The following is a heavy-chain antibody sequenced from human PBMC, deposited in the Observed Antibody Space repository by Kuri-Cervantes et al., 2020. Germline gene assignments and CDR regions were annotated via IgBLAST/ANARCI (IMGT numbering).Heavy chain of an antibody. CDR1: GFTVSTNY. J-gene: IGHJ4*02. CDR3: TRKRGYSSGYDF. V-gene: IGHV3-66*02. Sequence: GGSLRLSCAASGFTVSTNYMSWVRQAPGRGLEWVSGFSGGDKTYYGDSVKGRFTISKDNSKNTMYLQMDSLRIEDTAVYYCTRKRGYSSGYDFWGQGTLVTVSS. D-gene: IGHD5-18*01. CDR2: FSGGDKT.